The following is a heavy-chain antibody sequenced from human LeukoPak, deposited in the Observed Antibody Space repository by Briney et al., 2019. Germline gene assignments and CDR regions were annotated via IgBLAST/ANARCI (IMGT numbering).Heavy chain of an antibody. J-gene: IGHJ4*02. Sequence: KPSETLSLTCTVSGGSINTPNYYWGWIRQTPGKGLEWIGNIFYSGGTYYSPSLTSRVTISLDTSKNQFSLKLSSVTAADTAVYYCARGRGGSPPAVAINYWGQGTLVTVSS. CDR1: GGSINTPNYY. D-gene: IGHD6-19*01. CDR2: IFYSGGT. CDR3: ARGRGGSPPAVAINY. V-gene: IGHV4-39*07.